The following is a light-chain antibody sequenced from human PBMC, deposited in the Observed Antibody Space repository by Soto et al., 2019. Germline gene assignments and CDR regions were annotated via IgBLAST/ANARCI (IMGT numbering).Light chain of an antibody. Sequence: EIVLTQSPGTLSLSPGERATLSCRASQSVSSSYLAWYQQKPGQAPRLLIYGASSRATGIPDRFSGSGSGTDFTLTISRLEPEAFAVYYCQQYGSSPTKTFGQGTKVEIK. CDR2: GAS. CDR1: QSVSSSY. V-gene: IGKV3-20*01. J-gene: IGKJ1*01. CDR3: QQYGSSPTKT.